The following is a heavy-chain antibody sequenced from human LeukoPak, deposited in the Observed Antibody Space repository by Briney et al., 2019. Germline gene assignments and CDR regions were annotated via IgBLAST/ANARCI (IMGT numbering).Heavy chain of an antibody. Sequence: GASVKVSCKASGYTFTCYYMHWVRQAPGQGLEWMGWINPNSGGTNYAQKFQGRVTITRHTSISTAYMELSRLRSDDTAVYYCARRYGSGSNDYWGQGTLVTVSS. CDR1: GYTFTCYY. CDR3: ARRYGSGSNDY. V-gene: IGHV1-2*02. CDR2: INPNSGGT. D-gene: IGHD3-10*01. J-gene: IGHJ4*02.